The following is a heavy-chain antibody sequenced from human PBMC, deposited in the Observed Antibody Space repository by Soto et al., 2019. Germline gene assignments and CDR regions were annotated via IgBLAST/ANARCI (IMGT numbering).Heavy chain of an antibody. CDR2: IIPIFGTA. Sequence: SVKVSCKASGGTFSSYAISWVRQAPGQGLEWMGGIIPIFGTANYAQKFQGRVTITADESTSTAYMELSSLRSEDTAVYYCARAGDVTYSSSWYCFDYWGQGTLVTVSS. D-gene: IGHD6-13*01. V-gene: IGHV1-69*13. J-gene: IGHJ4*02. CDR1: GGTFSSYA. CDR3: ARAGDVTYSSSWYCFDY.